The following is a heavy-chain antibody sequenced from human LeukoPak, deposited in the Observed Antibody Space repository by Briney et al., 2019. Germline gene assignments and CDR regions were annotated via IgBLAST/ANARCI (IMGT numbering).Heavy chain of an antibody. V-gene: IGHV1-69*06. D-gene: IGHD3-3*01. J-gene: IGHJ4*02. CDR1: GGTFSSYA. CDR3: ARSGYFTYYFDY. CDR2: IIPIFGTA. Sequence: GSSVKVSCKASGGTFSSYAISWVRQAPGQGLEWMGGIIPIFGTANYAQKFQGRVTITADKSTSTAYMELSSLRSEDTAVYYCARSGYFTYYFDYWGQGTLVTVST.